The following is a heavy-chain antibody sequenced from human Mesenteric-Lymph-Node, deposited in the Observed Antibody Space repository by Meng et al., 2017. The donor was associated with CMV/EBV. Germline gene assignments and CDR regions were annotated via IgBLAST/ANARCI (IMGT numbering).Heavy chain of an antibody. Sequence: GGSLRLSCAASGFTFSDYYMSWIRQAPGKGLEWVAVIYSGVSSTHYADSVRGRFTISRDNAKNSLYLQMNSLRGEDTATYYCARGGILIVSATMEGFDYWGQGTLVTVSS. CDR2: IYSGVSST. V-gene: IGHV3-11*04. D-gene: IGHD2-2*01. CDR3: ARGGILIVSATMEGFDY. J-gene: IGHJ4*02. CDR1: GFTFSDYY.